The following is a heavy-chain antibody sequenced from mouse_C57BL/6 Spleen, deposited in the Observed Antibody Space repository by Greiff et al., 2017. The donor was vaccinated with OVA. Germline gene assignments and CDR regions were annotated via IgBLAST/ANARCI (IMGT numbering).Heavy chain of an antibody. V-gene: IGHV5-4*03. CDR1: GFTFSSYA. J-gene: IGHJ4*01. Sequence: EVMLVESGGGLVKPGGSLKLSCAASGFTFSSYAMSWVRQTPEKRLEWVATISDGGSYTYYPDNVKGRFTISRDNAKNNLNLQMSHLKSEDTAMYYCASFPYDAMDYWGQGTSVTVSS. CDR3: ASFPYDAMDY. CDR2: ISDGGSYT.